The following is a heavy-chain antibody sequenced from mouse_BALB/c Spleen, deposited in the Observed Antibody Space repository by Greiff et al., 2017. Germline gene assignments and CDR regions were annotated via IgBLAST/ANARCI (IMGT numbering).Heavy chain of an antibody. V-gene: IGHV6-6*02. D-gene: IGHD4-1*01. CDR3: TVITGRMDY. J-gene: IGHJ4*01. CDR2: IRLKSNNYAT. CDR1: GFTFSNYW. Sequence: EVMLVESGGGLVQPGGSMKLSCVASGFTFSNYWMNWVRQSPEKGLEWVAEIRLKSNNYATHYAESVKGRFTISRDDSKSSVYLQMNNLRAEDTGIYYCTVITGRMDYWGQGTSVTVSS.